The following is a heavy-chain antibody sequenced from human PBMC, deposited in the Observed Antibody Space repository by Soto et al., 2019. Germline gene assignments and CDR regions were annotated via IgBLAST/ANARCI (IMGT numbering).Heavy chain of an antibody. D-gene: IGHD4-17*01. CDR1: AGSISSSSYY. J-gene: IGHJ4*02. V-gene: IGHV4-39*01. CDR2: IYYSGST. Sequence: SETLSLTCTVSAGSISSSSYYWGWIRQPPGKGLEWIGSIYYSGSTYYNPSLKSRVTISVDTSKNQFSLKLSSVTAADTAVYYCARRTIQDYGDPVLDYWGQGTLVT. CDR3: ARRTIQDYGDPVLDY.